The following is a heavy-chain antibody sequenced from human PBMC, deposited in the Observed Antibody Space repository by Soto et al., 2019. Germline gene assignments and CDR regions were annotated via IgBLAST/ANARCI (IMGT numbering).Heavy chain of an antibody. J-gene: IGHJ5*02. Sequence: QVQLQESGPGLVKPSQTLSLTCTVSGGSISSGGYYWSWIRQHPGKGLEWIGYIYYSGSTYYNPSLKSRVTISGDTSKNQFSLKLSSVTAADTAVYYCAGVRSRTTGARIGNWFDPWGQGTLVTVSS. V-gene: IGHV4-31*03. CDR1: GGSISSGGYY. CDR2: IYYSGST. CDR3: AGVRSRTTGARIGNWFDP. D-gene: IGHD1-1*01.